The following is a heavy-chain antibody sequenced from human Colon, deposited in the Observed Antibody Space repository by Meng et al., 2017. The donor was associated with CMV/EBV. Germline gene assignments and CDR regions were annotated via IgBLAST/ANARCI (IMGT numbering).Heavy chain of an antibody. V-gene: IGHV3-23*03. J-gene: IGHJ4*02. CDR2: IYSDSSAT. Sequence: CSASGITFSSYGMSWVRQAPGRGLEWVSIIYSDSSATYYADSVKGRFTISRDNSKNTLSLQMNSLRAEDTAVYYCAKGDTSGWSSFDYWGQGTLVTVSS. CDR1: GITFSSYG. D-gene: IGHD3-22*01. CDR3: AKGDTSGWSSFDY.